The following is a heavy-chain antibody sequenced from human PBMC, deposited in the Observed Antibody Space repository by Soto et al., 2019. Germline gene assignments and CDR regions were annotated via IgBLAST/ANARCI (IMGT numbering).Heavy chain of an antibody. Sequence: PSETLSLTCTVSGGSISSYYWSWIRQPPGKGLEWIGYIYYSGSTNYNPSLKSRVTISVDTSKNQFSLKLSSVTAADTAVYYCASARFLEWLPISEYYYMDVWGKGTTVTVSS. D-gene: IGHD3-3*01. CDR2: IYYSGST. CDR3: ASARFLEWLPISEYYYMDV. CDR1: GGSISSYY. V-gene: IGHV4-59*08. J-gene: IGHJ6*03.